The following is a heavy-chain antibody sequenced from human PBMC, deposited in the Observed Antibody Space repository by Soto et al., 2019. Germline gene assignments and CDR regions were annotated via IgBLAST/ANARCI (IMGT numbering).Heavy chain of an antibody. V-gene: IGHV4-39*01. D-gene: IGHD6-19*01. CDR3: ARPYGTGWHGAFDV. Sequence: QLQLQESGPGLVKPSETLSLTCSVSGGYISSTTYYWGWIRQPPGKGLEWIGNIYYNGNTYYNPSLRRRVSMSVDTSKNQFSLRLNSVTAADTAVYFCARPYGTGWHGAFDVWGRGTMVTVSS. CDR1: GGYISSTTYY. J-gene: IGHJ3*01. CDR2: IYYNGNT.